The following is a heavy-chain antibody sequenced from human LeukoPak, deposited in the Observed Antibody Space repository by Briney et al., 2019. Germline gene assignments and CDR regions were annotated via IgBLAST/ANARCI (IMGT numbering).Heavy chain of an antibody. J-gene: IGHJ6*03. V-gene: IGHV4-61*02. D-gene: IGHD6-19*01. Sequence: PSETLSLTCTVSGGSISSGSYYWSWIRQPAGKGLEWIGRIYTSGSTNYNPSLKSRVTISVDTSKNQFSLKLSSVTAADTAVYYCARGLAPGWGYYHYYMDVWGKGTTVTISS. CDR2: IYTSGST. CDR1: GGSISSGSYY. CDR3: ARGLAPGWGYYHYYMDV.